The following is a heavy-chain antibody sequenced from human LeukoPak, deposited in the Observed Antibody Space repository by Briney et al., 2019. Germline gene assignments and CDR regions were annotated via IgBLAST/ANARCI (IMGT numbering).Heavy chain of an antibody. CDR2: IYTSGST. D-gene: IGHD3-10*01. CDR3: ARGPRIYGSGSPNWFDP. CDR1: GGSISSYY. Sequence: SETLSLTCTVSGGSISSYYWSWIRQPAGKGLEWIGRIYTSGSTNYNPSLKSRVTMSVDTSKNQFSLKLSSVTAADTAVYYCARGPRIYGSGSPNWFDPWGQGTLVTVSS. J-gene: IGHJ5*02. V-gene: IGHV4-4*07.